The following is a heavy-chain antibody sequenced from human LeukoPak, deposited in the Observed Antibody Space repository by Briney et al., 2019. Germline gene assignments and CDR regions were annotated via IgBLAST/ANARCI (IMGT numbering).Heavy chain of an antibody. D-gene: IGHD2-15*01. V-gene: IGHV1-46*01. CDR3: ARAGGGPPSY. CDR2: INPSGGST. J-gene: IGHJ4*02. Sequence: ASLKVSCKASGYPFTSYYRDWMRHTPGQGLEWMGIINPSGGSTSYAQKFQGRVTMTRDTSTSTVYMELSSLRSEDTAVYYCARAGGGPPSYWGQGTLVTVSS. CDR1: GYPFTSYY.